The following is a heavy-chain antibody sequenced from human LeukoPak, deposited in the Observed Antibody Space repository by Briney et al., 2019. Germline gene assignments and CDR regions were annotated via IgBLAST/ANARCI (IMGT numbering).Heavy chain of an antibody. CDR1: GFTFSSYG. J-gene: IGHJ4*02. D-gene: IGHD3-3*01. V-gene: IGHV3-74*01. Sequence: GGSLRLSCAASGFTFSSYGMHWVRQAPGKGLVWVSRIKSDGSNTNYADSVKGRFTISRDNAKNTLHLQMNSLRAEDTAVYYCAGGGYYGSGRYYFDSWGQGTLVTVSS. CDR2: IKSDGSNT. CDR3: AGGGYYGSGRYYFDS.